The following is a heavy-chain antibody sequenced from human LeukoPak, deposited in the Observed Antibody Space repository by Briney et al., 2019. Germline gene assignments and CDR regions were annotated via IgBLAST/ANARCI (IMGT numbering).Heavy chain of an antibody. CDR1: GFTFSSYS. V-gene: IGHV3-21*01. CDR3: ARYFGEGGSLDY. CDR2: ISSSSSYI. Sequence: GGSLRLSCAASGFTFSSYSMNWVRRAPGKGLEWVSSISSSSSYIYYADSVKGRFTISRDNAKNSLYLQMNSLRAEDTAVYYCARYFGEGGSLDYWGQGTLVTVSS. D-gene: IGHD1-26*01. J-gene: IGHJ4*02.